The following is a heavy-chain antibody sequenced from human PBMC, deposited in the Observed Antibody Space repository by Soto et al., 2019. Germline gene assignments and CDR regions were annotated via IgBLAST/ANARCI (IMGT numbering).Heavy chain of an antibody. CDR2: IYYSGNT. Sequence: SETLSLTCTVSGGSISSYYWSWIRQPPGKGLEWIGYIYYSGNTNYNPSLKSRVTISVDTSKNQFSLKLSSVTAADTAVYYCARRSLVTIFGVATYYFDYWGQGTLVTVSS. J-gene: IGHJ4*02. CDR1: GGSISSYY. CDR3: ARRSLVTIFGVATYYFDY. V-gene: IGHV4-59*08. D-gene: IGHD3-3*01.